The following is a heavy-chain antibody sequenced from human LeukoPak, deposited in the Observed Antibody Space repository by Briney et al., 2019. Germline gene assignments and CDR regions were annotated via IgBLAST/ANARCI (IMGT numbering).Heavy chain of an antibody. D-gene: IGHD3-10*01. CDR2: VIPIFGTA. J-gene: IGHJ3*02. V-gene: IGHV1-69*05. Sequence: SVKVSCKASGGTFSSYAISWVRQAPGQGLEWMGGVIPIFGTANYAQKFQGRVTIATDESTSTAYMELSSLRSEDTAVYYCARDRSLWFGELLPQDAFDIWGQGTMVTVSS. CDR1: GGTFSSYA. CDR3: ARDRSLWFGELLPQDAFDI.